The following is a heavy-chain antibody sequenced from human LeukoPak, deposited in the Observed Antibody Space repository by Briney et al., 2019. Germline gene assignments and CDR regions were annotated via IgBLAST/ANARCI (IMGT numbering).Heavy chain of an antibody. J-gene: IGHJ2*01. Sequence: AGSLRLSCAASGFTFSSSGMSWVRQAPGKELEWVSGISSSGDSTYYADSVKGRFTISRDNSKNTLYLQMNSLRAEDTAVYYCAKRRSSGPNWYFDLWGRGTLVAVSS. V-gene: IGHV3-23*01. CDR1: GFTFSSSG. D-gene: IGHD6-19*01. CDR3: AKRRSSGPNWYFDL. CDR2: ISSSGDST.